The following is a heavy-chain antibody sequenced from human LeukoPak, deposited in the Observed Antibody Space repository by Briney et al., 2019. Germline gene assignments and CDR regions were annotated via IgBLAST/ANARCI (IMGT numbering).Heavy chain of an antibody. V-gene: IGHV3-23*01. CDR3: AKAFMTTVTIPNFDY. CDR1: GFRFSSYA. Sequence: GGSLRLACAASGFRFSSYAMSWVRQAPGKGLEWVSAISGSGVSTYYADSVKGRFTVSRDNSKNTLYLQMSSLRAEDTAVYYCAKAFMTTVTIPNFDYWGQGTLVTVSS. CDR2: ISGSGVST. J-gene: IGHJ4*02. D-gene: IGHD4-17*01.